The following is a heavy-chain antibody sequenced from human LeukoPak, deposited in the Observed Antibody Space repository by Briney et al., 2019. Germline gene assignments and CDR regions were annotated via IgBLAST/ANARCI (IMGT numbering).Heavy chain of an antibody. V-gene: IGHV3-30*04. CDR1: GFTFSSHA. CDR2: ISYDGSKN. D-gene: IGHD4-17*01. CDR3: ARDSSGDYAVDY. Sequence: GGSLRLSCAASGFTFSSHAIHWVRQAPGKGLEWVAFISYDGSKNYYADSVKGRFTISRDNSRNTLYLQMNSLRAEDTAVYYCARDSSGDYAVDYWGQGTLVSVSS. J-gene: IGHJ4*02.